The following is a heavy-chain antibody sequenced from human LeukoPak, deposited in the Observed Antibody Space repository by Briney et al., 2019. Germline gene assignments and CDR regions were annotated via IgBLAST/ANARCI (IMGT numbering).Heavy chain of an antibody. CDR2: ISAYNGNT. Sequence: ASVKVSCKASGYTFTSYYMHWVRQAPGQGLEWMGWISAYNGNTNYAQKLQGRVTMTTDTSTSTAYMELRSLRSDDTAVYYCARDPHYYDSSGPSANWGQGTLVTVSS. J-gene: IGHJ4*02. V-gene: IGHV1-18*04. CDR1: GYTFTSYY. CDR3: ARDPHYYDSSGPSAN. D-gene: IGHD3-22*01.